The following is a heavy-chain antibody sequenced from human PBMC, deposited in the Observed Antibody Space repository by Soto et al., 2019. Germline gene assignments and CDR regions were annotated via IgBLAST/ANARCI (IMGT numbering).Heavy chain of an antibody. CDR1: GFSVTASY. CDR2: IWTNGGT. Sequence: EMYLVDSGGGLVQPGGSLRLSCAASGFSVTASYMIWVRQAPGKGLEFVSVIWTNGGTLYADSVKGRFILSRDNSMNTVYLPMNSLRVEDTAVYYCARAEVDMPTPWGQGTLVTVSS. D-gene: IGHD2-15*01. J-gene: IGHJ5*02. V-gene: IGHV3-66*01. CDR3: ARAEVDMPTP.